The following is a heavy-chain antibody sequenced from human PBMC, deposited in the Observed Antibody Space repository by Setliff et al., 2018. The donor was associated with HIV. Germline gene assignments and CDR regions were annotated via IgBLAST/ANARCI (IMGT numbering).Heavy chain of an antibody. CDR1: GYTFTTYA. Sequence: ASVKVSCKASGYTFTTYAMNWVRQAPGQALEWMGWISTDNHKTNYAQRLQDRVKMTSDTSTTTAYMELMSLRSDDTAIYYCARDAKYSESHLGWFDFWGQGTLVTVSS. CDR3: ARDAKYSESHLGWFDF. V-gene: IGHV1-18*01. D-gene: IGHD5-12*01. CDR2: ISTDNHKT. J-gene: IGHJ5*01.